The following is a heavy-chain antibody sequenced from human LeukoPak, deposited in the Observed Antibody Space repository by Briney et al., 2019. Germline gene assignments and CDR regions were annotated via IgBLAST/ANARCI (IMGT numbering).Heavy chain of an antibody. CDR2: ISSSSSTI. CDR3: ATGGRGPIFGVVIEPNTYYGMDV. V-gene: IGHV3-48*01. J-gene: IGHJ6*02. CDR1: GFTFSSYS. D-gene: IGHD3-3*01. Sequence: GRSLRLSCAASGFTFSSYSMNWVRQAPGKGLEWVSYISSSSSTIYYADSVKGRFTISRDNAKNSLYLQMSSLRAEDTAVYYCATGGRGPIFGVVIEPNTYYGMDVWGQGTTVTVSS.